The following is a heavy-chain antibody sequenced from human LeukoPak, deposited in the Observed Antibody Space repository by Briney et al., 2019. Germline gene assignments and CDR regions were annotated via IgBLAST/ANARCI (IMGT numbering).Heavy chain of an antibody. J-gene: IGHJ4*02. CDR2: ISPRSDFT. CDR1: GFSFSSHS. V-gene: IGHV3-23*01. Sequence: GGSLRFSCTASGFSFSSHSMTWVRQAPGKGLDWVSTISPRSDFTFYADSVKGRFTVSRDNSRNTLYLHMSTLRAEDTAVYYCSAQPEPLAGAMYSWGQGALVTVSS. CDR3: SAQPEPLAGAMYS. D-gene: IGHD1-14*01.